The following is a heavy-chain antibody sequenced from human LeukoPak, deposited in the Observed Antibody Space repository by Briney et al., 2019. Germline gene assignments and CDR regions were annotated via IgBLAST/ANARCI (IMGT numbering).Heavy chain of an antibody. CDR2: ISGSGGST. D-gene: IGHD3-9*01. CDR3: AKDYRPTIRHFDREYDFDY. Sequence: PGGSLRLSCAASGFTFSSYAMSWVRQAPGKGLEWVSAISGSGGSTYYADSVKGRFTISRDNSKNTLYLQMNSLRAEDTAVYYCAKDYRPTIRHFDREYDFDYWGQGTLVTVSS. V-gene: IGHV3-23*01. CDR1: GFTFSSYA. J-gene: IGHJ4*02.